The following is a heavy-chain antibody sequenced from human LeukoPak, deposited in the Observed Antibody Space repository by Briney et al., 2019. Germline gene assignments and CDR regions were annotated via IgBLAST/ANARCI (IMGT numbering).Heavy chain of an antibody. V-gene: IGHV3-23*01. CDR3: AKRGGYETVAAFDY. CDR2: ISPSGPDT. J-gene: IGHJ4*02. CDR1: GFTFNSYA. Sequence: SGGSLRLSCAASGFTFNSYAMSWVRQAPGKGLEWVSAISPSGPDTYYADSVEGRFTISRDNSKNTLYLQMSSLRADDSAVYYWAKRGGYETVAAFDYWGQGTLVTVSS. D-gene: IGHD3-16*01.